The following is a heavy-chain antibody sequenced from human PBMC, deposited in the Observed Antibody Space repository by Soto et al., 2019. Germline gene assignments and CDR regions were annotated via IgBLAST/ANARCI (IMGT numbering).Heavy chain of an antibody. CDR1: GGSISGSSYY. V-gene: IGHV4-39*01. CDR2: IYYGGST. D-gene: IGHD3-10*01. CDR3: ARQNGSGRSAFDI. Sequence: QLQLQESGPGLVKPSETLSLTCTVSGGSISGSSYYWGCIRQPPGKGLAWIGSIYYGGSTYYNPSLKSRVTISVDTSKDQFSLKLSSVTAADTAVYYCARQNGSGRSAFDIWGQGTMVTVSS. J-gene: IGHJ3*02.